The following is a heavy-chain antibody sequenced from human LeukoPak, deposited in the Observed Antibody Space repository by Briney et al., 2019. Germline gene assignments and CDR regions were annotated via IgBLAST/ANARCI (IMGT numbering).Heavy chain of an antibody. CDR2: IKQDGRAK. Sequence: EKGLEWLANIKQDGRAKYYVDSVKGRFTTSRDNAKNSLYRQINRLRAEDTAVYYCARVEYFDHATGGIRDVRSISAFLLNRSSDL. V-gene: IGHV3-7*01. D-gene: IGHD3-9*01. J-gene: IGHJ2*01. CDR3: ARVEYFDHATGGIRDVRSISAFLLNRSSDL.